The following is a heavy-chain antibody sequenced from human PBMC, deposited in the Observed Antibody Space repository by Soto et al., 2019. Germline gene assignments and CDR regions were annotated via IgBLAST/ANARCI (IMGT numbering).Heavy chain of an antibody. D-gene: IGHD3-16*01. J-gene: IGHJ4*02. V-gene: IGHV3-23*01. Sequence: GGCLGLSCAASGFTFSSYAMSWVRQAPGKGLEWVSAISGSGGSTYYADSVKGRFTISRDNSTNTLYLQMNSLRAEDTAVYYCEKTWGHDSIWGSSPNYFDYWGQGTLVTVSS. CDR1: GFTFSSYA. CDR3: EKTWGHDSIWGSSPNYFDY. CDR2: ISGSGGST.